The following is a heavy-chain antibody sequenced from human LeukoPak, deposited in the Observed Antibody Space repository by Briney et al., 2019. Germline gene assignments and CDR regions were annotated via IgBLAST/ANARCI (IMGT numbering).Heavy chain of an antibody. J-gene: IGHJ4*02. Sequence: GGSLRLSCAASGFTFSSYEMNWVRQAPGLAPEWVSSIHTSSDYVYYSDSVKGRFISSRDNAKNSLYLQMNSLRVEDTGVYYCTRKSAPFDLWGQGILVTVFS. CDR2: IHTSSDYV. CDR1: GFTFSSYE. CDR3: TRKSAPFDL. D-gene: IGHD3-3*01. V-gene: IGHV3-21*01.